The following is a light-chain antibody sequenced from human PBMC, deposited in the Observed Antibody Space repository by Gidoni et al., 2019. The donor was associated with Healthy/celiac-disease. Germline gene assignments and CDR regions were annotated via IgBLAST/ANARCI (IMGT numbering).Light chain of an antibody. Sequence: QSALTQPRSESGSPGQSVTISCTGTSSDGGGYNYVSWSQQHPGKAPKLMIYDVSKRPSGVPDRFSGSKSGNTASLTISGRQAEDEADYYCGSYAGSLWAFGGGTKLTVL. V-gene: IGLV2-11*01. J-gene: IGLJ3*02. CDR1: SSDGGGYNY. CDR3: GSYAGSLWA. CDR2: DVS.